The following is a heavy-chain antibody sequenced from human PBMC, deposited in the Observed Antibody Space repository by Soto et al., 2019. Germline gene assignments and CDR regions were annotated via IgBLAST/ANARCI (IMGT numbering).Heavy chain of an antibody. J-gene: IGHJ4*02. D-gene: IGHD2-2*02. V-gene: IGHV3-30*18. Sequence: GGSLRLSCAASGVTFNTYGMHWVRQAPGKGLEWVAVISYDGSEKYYVDSVKGRFTISKDNSKNTLYLQMNSLRPEDTAVYYCAKSPNFYCSSPNCYKYYFDHWGQGTRVTVSS. CDR3: AKSPNFYCSSPNCYKYYFDH. CDR2: ISYDGSEK. CDR1: GVTFNTYG.